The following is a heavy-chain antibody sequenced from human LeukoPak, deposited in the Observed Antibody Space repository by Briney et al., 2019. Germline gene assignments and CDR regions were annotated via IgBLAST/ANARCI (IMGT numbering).Heavy chain of an antibody. CDR1: GFTVSSNY. Sequence: PGGSLRLSCAASGFTVSSNYMNWVRQAPVKGLEWVSVIYSGGSTHYADSVKGRFTISRDNSKNTLYLQMNSLRAEDTAVYYCARESRRGYDSSGYNFDYWGQGTLVTVSS. CDR3: ARESRRGYDSSGYNFDY. D-gene: IGHD3-22*01. J-gene: IGHJ4*02. V-gene: IGHV3-66*01. CDR2: IYSGGST.